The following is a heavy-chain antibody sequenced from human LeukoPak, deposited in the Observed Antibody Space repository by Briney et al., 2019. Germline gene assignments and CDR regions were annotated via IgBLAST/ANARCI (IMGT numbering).Heavy chain of an antibody. Sequence: SVKASCKASGGTFSIYAISWVRQAPGQGLEWMGGIIPIFGTANYAQKFQGRVTITADESTSTAYMELSSLRSEDTAVYYCARVTDSSAEYFQHWGQGTLVTVSS. D-gene: IGHD3-3*01. CDR1: GGTFSIYA. J-gene: IGHJ1*01. V-gene: IGHV1-69*13. CDR2: IIPIFGTA. CDR3: ARVTDSSAEYFQH.